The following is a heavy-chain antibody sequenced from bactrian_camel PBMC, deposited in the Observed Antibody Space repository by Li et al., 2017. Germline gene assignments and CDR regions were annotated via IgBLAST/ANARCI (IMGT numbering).Heavy chain of an antibody. CDR2: IISANDST. D-gene: IGHD6*01. J-gene: IGHJ4*01. CDR3: AARFTTSWCGLDRGRSAY. CDR1: GHTGRMYC. V-gene: IGHV3S42*01. Sequence: LVESGGGLVQAGGSLRLSCGSSSGHTGRMYCMAWFRLAPGKEREWVSSIISANDSTSYADSVKGRFSITQDNAKNTVYLQMNSLKPEDTAMYYCAARFTTSWCGLDRGRSAYWGQGTQVTVS.